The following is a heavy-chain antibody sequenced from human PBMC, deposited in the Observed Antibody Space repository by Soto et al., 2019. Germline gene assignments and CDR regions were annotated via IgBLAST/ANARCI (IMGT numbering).Heavy chain of an antibody. V-gene: IGHV4-59*08. D-gene: IGHD5-12*01. J-gene: IGHJ5*02. CDR1: GGSISSYY. CDR2: IYYSGST. Sequence: SETLSLTCTVSGGSISSYYWSWIRQPPGKGLEWIGYIYYSGSTNYNPSLKSRVTISVDTSKNRFSLKLSSVTAADTAVYYCARHKGPRDGYNFVWFDPWGQGTLVTVSS. CDR3: ARHKGPRDGYNFVWFDP.